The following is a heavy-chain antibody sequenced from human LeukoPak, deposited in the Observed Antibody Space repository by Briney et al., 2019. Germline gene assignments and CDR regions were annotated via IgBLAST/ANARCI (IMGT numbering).Heavy chain of an antibody. D-gene: IGHD3-9*01. CDR2: IYHTGST. CDR1: GGSVSSGSYY. V-gene: IGHV4-61*01. J-gene: IGHJ4*02. CDR3: ARDVRTINVLTGYYRPYYFDY. Sequence: SETLSLTCTVSGGSVSSGSYYWSWIRQRPGKGLEWIGHIYHTGSTNYNPSLKSRVSISLDTSKNQFSLKLTSVSAADTAVYYCARDVRTINVLTGYYRPYYFDYWGQGTLVTVSS.